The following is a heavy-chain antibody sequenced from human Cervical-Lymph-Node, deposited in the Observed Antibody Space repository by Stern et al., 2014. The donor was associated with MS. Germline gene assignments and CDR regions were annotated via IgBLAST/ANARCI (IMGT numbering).Heavy chain of an antibody. CDR3: ANSGSYIY. CDR1: GYSISSGYY. J-gene: IGHJ4*02. V-gene: IGHV4-38-2*02. Sequence: QLQLQESGPGLVKPSETLSLTCTVSGYSISSGYYWGWIRQPPGKGLEWIGSIYHSGSTYYNPSLKSRVTISVDTSKNQFSLKLSSVTAADTAVYYCANSGSYIYWGQGTLVTVSS. CDR2: IYHSGST. D-gene: IGHD1-26*01.